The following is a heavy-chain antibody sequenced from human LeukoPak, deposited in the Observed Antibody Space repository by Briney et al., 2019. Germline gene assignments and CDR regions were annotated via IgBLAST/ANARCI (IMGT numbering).Heavy chain of an antibody. CDR2: INPSGGST. CDR3: ARGAPMVTTYSRYYYYGMDV. V-gene: IGHV1-46*01. J-gene: IGHJ6*02. Sequence: ASVKVSCKASGYTFTSYYMHWVRQAPGQGLEWMGIINPSGGSTSYAQKFQGRVTMTRDTSTSTVYMELSSLRSEDTAVYYCARGAPMVTTYSRYYYYGMDVWGQGTTVTVSS. D-gene: IGHD4-17*01. CDR1: GYTFTSYY.